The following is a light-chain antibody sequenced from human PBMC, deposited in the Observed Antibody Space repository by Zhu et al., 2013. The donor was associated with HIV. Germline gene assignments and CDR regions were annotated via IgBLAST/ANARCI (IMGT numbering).Light chain of an antibody. CDR1: QFVGSSTF. CDR3: QQYGSSPLT. Sequence: DIVLTQSPGTLSLSPGDTATLSCRASQFVGSSTFLAWYQQKSGQAPRLLIFGISLRATGIPDRFTGFGSGTDFTLTINRLEPDDSAVYFCQQYGSSPLTFGRRD. V-gene: IGKV3-20*01. CDR2: GIS. J-gene: IGKJ4*01.